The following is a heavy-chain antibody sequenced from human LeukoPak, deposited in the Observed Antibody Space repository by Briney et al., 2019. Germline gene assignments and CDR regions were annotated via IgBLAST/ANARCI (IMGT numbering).Heavy chain of an antibody. Sequence: GGSLRLSCAASGFTFNSYAMHWVRQAPGKGLEWVAVISYDGSNKYYADSVKGRFTISRDNSKNTLYLQMNSLRAEDTAVYYCARDFVDCSSTTCYTYFYYYMDVWGKGTTVTVSS. CDR3: ARDFVDCSSTTCYTYFYYYMDV. J-gene: IGHJ6*03. V-gene: IGHV3-30-3*01. D-gene: IGHD2-2*02. CDR2: ISYDGSNK. CDR1: GFTFNSYA.